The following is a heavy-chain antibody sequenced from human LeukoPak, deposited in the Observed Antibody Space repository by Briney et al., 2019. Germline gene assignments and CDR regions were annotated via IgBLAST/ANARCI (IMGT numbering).Heavy chain of an antibody. CDR1: GYTFTSYG. V-gene: IGHV1-18*01. CDR3: ATEAPYSGSYYGTFDY. D-gene: IGHD1-26*01. Sequence: ASVKVSCKASGYTFTSYGISWVRQAPGQGLEWMGWISAYNGNTNYAQKLQGRVTMTTDTSTSTAYMELRSLRSDDTAVYYCATEAPYSGSYYGTFDYWGQGTLVTVSS. J-gene: IGHJ4*02. CDR2: ISAYNGNT.